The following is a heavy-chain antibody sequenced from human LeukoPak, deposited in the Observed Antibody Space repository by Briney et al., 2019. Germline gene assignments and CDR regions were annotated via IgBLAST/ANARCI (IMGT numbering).Heavy chain of an antibody. Sequence: SETLSLTCAVYGVSFSSYCLSWIRQAPGKGLEWIGEINHSGSTNYKPSLKSRVTMSVDTYKKQFSLKLSSVTAADTGVYYCARGSGLDCYSCYYFDYWGQGTLVTVSS. CDR2: INHSGST. CDR3: ARGSGLDCYSCYYFDY. V-gene: IGHV4-34*01. CDR1: GVSFSSYC. J-gene: IGHJ4*02. D-gene: IGHD2-21*02.